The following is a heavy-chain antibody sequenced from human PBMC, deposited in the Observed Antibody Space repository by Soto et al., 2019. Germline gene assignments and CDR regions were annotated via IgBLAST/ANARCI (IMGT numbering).Heavy chain of an antibody. CDR1: GFTFSTYG. J-gene: IGHJ6*01. CDR2: ISYDGTNK. CDR3: AKDLQSYGDYDYYFYGMDV. Sequence: QVQLVESGGGEVQPGRSLTISCAASGFTFSTYGMHWVRQTPGKGLEWVAVISYDGTNKFYSDSVKGRFTISRANFKNTLTLEMNSLRAADTAVYSCAKDLQSYGDYDYYFYGMDVWGLGTRGNFS. D-gene: IGHD4-17*01. V-gene: IGHV3-30*18.